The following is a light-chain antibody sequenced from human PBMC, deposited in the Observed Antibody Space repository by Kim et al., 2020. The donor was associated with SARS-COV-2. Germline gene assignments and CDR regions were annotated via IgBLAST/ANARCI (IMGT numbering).Light chain of an antibody. J-gene: IGLJ2*01. V-gene: IGLV3-19*01. CDR3: NSRDSSGNHLVV. CDR1: SLRSYY. CDR2: GKN. Sequence: SSELTQDPAVSVALGQTVRITCQGDSLRSYYASWYQQKPGQAPVLVIYGKNNRPSGIPDRFSGSSSGNPASLTITGAQAEDEADYYCNSRDSSGNHLVVF.